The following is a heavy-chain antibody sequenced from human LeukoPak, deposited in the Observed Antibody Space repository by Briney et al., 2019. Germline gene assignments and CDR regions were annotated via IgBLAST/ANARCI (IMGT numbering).Heavy chain of an antibody. CDR1: GFTFSDND. D-gene: IGHD2/OR15-2a*01. J-gene: IGHJ4*02. CDR2: IDKSGGNI. Sequence: TGGSLRLSCAASGFTFSDNDIGWLRQAPGKGLEWISYIDKSGGNIDYADSVKGRFTVSMDNTRNSLFLQMNSLRAEDTAVYFCAREERRLYGNPDQWGQGTLVTVSS. CDR3: AREERRLYGNPDQ. V-gene: IGHV3-11*01.